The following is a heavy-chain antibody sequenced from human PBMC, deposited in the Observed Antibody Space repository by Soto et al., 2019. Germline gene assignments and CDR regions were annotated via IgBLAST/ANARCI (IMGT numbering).Heavy chain of an antibody. V-gene: IGHV5-51*01. CDR1: GYSFTSYW. J-gene: IGHJ3*02. CDR3: ARQGPENPTYYYDSSGYYLDAFDI. Sequence: PGESLKISCKGSGYSFTSYWIGWVRQMPGKGLEWMGIIYPGDSDTRYSPSFQGQVTISADKPISTAYLQWSSLKASDTAMYYCARQGPENPTYYYDSSGYYLDAFDIWGQGTMVTVSS. D-gene: IGHD3-22*01. CDR2: IYPGDSDT.